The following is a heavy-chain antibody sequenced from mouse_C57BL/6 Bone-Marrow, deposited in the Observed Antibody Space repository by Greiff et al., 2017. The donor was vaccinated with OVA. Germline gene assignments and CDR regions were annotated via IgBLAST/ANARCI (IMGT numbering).Heavy chain of an antibody. J-gene: IGHJ2*01. CDR3: AREDDYDPYYLDY. CDR2: IRYDGSN. Sequence: EVQRVESGPGLVKPSQSLSLTCSVTGYSITSGYYWNWIRQFPGNKLELMGFIRYDGSNNYNPSLKNRISITRDTSKNQFFMKLNTVTTEDTAAYYCAREDDYDPYYLDYWGQGTTLTVSS. D-gene: IGHD2-4*01. CDR1: GYSITSGYY. V-gene: IGHV3-6*01.